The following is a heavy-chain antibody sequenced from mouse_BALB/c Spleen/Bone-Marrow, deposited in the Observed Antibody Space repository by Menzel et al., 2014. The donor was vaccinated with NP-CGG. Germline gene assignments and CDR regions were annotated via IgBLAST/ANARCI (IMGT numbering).Heavy chain of an antibody. D-gene: IGHD4-1*01. CDR1: GYTFTSYL. CDR2: ITPYNDDT. V-gene: IGHV1-14*01. CDR3: ARWGGTPYFDY. J-gene: IGHJ2*01. Sequence: VQLQQSGPELVKPGASVKMSCEASGYTFTSYLIHWVKQKPGQGLEWIGYITPYNDDTKYNEKFKGKATLTSDKSSSTAYMELSSLTSEDSAAYYCARWGGTPYFDYWGQGTTLTVSS.